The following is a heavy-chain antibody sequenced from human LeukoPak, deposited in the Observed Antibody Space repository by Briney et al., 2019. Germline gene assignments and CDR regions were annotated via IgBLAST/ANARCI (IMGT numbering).Heavy chain of an antibody. CDR3: TADVPDWNPMGFDY. CDR2: IKSKNDGGTT. J-gene: IGHJ4*02. CDR1: GSTFNNAW. D-gene: IGHD1-1*01. V-gene: IGHV3-15*01. Sequence: GGSLRLSCAASGSTFNNAWMNWVRQAPGKGLEWVGRIKSKNDGGTTDYIAPVKGRLTISRDDSRNTLYLQMNSLKTEDTAAYYCTADVPDWNPMGFDYWGQGTQVTVSS.